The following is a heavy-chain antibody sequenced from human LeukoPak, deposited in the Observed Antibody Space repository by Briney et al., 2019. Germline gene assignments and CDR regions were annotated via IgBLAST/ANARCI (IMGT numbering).Heavy chain of an antibody. CDR1: GGSFSGYY. V-gene: IGHV4-34*01. CDR3: AGLSDYGSGSYTTLDY. D-gene: IGHD3-10*01. CDR2: INHSGST. J-gene: IGHJ4*02. Sequence: SETLSLTCAVYGGSFSGYYWSWIRQPPGKGLEWIGEINHSGSTNYNPSLKSRVTISVDTSKNQFSLKLSSVTAADTAVYYCAGLSDYGSGSYTTLDYWGQGTLVTVSS.